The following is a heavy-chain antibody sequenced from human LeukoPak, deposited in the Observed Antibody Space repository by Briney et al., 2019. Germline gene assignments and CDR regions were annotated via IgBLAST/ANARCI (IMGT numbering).Heavy chain of an antibody. CDR1: GFTVSSNS. CDR3: AKVLGIEYYYDSSGYSRVVDY. Sequence: GGSLRLSCTVSGFTVSSNSMSWVRQAPGKGLEWVSFIYSDNTHYSDSVKGRFTISRDNSKNTLYLQMNSLRAEDTAVYYCAKVLGIEYYYDSSGYSRVVDYWGQGTLVTVSS. CDR2: IYSDNT. V-gene: IGHV3-66*03. D-gene: IGHD3-22*01. J-gene: IGHJ4*02.